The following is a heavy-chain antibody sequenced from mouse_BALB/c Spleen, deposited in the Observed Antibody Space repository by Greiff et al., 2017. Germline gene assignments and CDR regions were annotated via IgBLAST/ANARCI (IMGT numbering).Heavy chain of an antibody. CDR3: ARFFYYYGSSFFAY. J-gene: IGHJ3*01. D-gene: IGHD1-1*01. Sequence: QVQLQQSGAELMKPGASVKISCKATGYTFSSYWIEWVKQRPGHGLEWIGEILPGSGSTNYNEKFKGKATFTADTSSNTAYMQLSSLTSEDSAVYYCARFFYYYGSSFFAYWGQGTLVTVSA. CDR2: ILPGSGST. CDR1: GYTFSSYW. V-gene: IGHV1-9*01.